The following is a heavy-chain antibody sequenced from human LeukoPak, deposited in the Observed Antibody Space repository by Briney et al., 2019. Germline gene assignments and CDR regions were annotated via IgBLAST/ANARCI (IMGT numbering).Heavy chain of an antibody. V-gene: IGHV1-69*05. Sequence: SVTVSCKASGGTFSSYAISWVRQAPGQGLEWMGGIIPIFGTANYAQKFQGRVTITTDESTSTAYMELSSLRSEDTAVYYCATDTYYDFWSGYPLGYMDVWGKGTTVTVSS. D-gene: IGHD3-3*01. CDR3: ATDTYYDFWSGYPLGYMDV. J-gene: IGHJ6*03. CDR2: IIPIFGTA. CDR1: GGTFSSYA.